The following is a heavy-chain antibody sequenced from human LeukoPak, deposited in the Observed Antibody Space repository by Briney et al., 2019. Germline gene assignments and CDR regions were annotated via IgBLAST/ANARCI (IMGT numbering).Heavy chain of an antibody. CDR1: GDSISSGDYY. Sequence: PSETLSLTCTVSGDSISSGDYYWSWIRQPAGKGLEWIGRISSSGSTNYNPSLKSRVTISVDTSKNQFSLKLTSVTAADTAVYYCASRQWLAYWGQGTLVTVSS. D-gene: IGHD6-19*01. CDR3: ASRQWLAY. J-gene: IGHJ4*02. CDR2: ISSSGST. V-gene: IGHV4-61*02.